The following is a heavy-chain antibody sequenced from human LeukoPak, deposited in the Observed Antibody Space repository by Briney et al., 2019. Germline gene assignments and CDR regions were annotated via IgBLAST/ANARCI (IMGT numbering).Heavy chain of an antibody. CDR3: AKGLGYYFDY. J-gene: IGHJ4*02. D-gene: IGHD3-16*01. Sequence: GGSLRLSCGASGFTFSSYGMHWVRQAPGKGLEWVTFITYDGSNKYYADSVKGRFTFSRDNSKNTLYLQMNSLRAEDTAVYYCAKGLGYYFDYWGQGTLVTVSS. CDR2: ITYDGSNK. CDR1: GFTFSSYG. V-gene: IGHV3-30*02.